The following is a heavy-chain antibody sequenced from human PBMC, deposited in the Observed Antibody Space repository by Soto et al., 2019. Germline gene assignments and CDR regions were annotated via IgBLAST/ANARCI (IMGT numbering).Heavy chain of an antibody. J-gene: IGHJ6*02. Sequence: GGSLRLSCAASGFTFSNAWMSWVRQAPGKGLEWVGRIKSKTDGGTTDYAAPVKGRFTISRDDSKNTLYLQMNGLKTEDTAVYYCTTDLEMATIYYYYGMDVWGQGTTVTVSS. CDR3: TTDLEMATIYYYYGMDV. V-gene: IGHV3-15*01. CDR1: GFTFSNAW. D-gene: IGHD5-12*01. CDR2: IKSKTDGGTT.